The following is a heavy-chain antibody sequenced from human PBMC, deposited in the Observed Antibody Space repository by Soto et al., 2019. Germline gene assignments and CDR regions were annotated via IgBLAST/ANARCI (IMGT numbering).Heavy chain of an antibody. CDR2: IIPILGIA. J-gene: IGHJ5*02. V-gene: IGHV1-69*02. Sequence: QVQLVQSGAEVKKPGSSVKVSCKASGGTFSSYTISWVRQAPGQGLEWMGRIIPILGIANYAQKFQGRVTITADKSTSTAYMELSSLRSEDTAVYYWARAGNSSSRVYNWFDPWGQGTLVTVSS. D-gene: IGHD6-13*01. CDR3: ARAGNSSSRVYNWFDP. CDR1: GGTFSSYT.